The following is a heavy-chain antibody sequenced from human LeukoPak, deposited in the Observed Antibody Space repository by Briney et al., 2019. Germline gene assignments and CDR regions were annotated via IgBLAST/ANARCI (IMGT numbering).Heavy chain of an antibody. CDR1: GYTFTGHY. V-gene: IGHV1-2*02. D-gene: IGHD3-10*01. CDR2: INPNSGGT. CDR3: ARGLIRNYYGSGSYPDY. J-gene: IGHJ4*02. Sequence: ATVKVSCKASGYTFTGHYMHWVRQAPGQGLEWMGWINPNSGGTNYAQKFQGRVTMTRDTSISTAYMELSRLRSDDTAVYYYARGLIRNYYGSGSYPDYWGQGTLVTVSS.